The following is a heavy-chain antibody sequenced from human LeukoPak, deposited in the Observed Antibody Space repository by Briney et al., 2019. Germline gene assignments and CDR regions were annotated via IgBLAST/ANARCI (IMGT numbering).Heavy chain of an antibody. CDR1: GASISSSNW. V-gene: IGHV4-4*02. D-gene: IGHD3-10*01. J-gene: IGHJ4*02. Sequence: SGTLSLTCAVSGASISSSNWWSWVRQSPGKGLEWIGEIYHSGSTNYNPSLKSRVSISLDKSKNQISLRLSSVTVADTAMYYCARLNYYGSGSYRVLYFDYWGQGTLVTVSP. CDR2: IYHSGST. CDR3: ARLNYYGSGSYRVLYFDY.